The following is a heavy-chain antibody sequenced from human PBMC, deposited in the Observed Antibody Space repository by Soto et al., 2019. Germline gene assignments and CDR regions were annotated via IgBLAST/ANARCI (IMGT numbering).Heavy chain of an antibody. CDR1: GFNFNNYG. CDR3: ARRQISPPTRGAASARGGMDV. V-gene: IGHV3-33*01. J-gene: IGHJ6*02. D-gene: IGHD6-13*01. Sequence: QVQLVESGGGVVQPGGSLRLSCAASGFNFNNYGMHWVRQAPGKGLEWVAVIWNDGNGYYYANSVKGRFTISRDNSKNTLYLQMSSLRAEDTAVYYCARRQISPPTRGAASARGGMDVWGQGTTVTVSS. CDR2: IWNDGNGY.